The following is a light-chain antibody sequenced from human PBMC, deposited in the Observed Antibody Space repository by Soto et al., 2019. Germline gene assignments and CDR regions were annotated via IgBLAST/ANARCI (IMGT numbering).Light chain of an antibody. J-gene: IGLJ3*02. Sequence: QSVLTQSPSMSGAPGQRVTISCTGSSSDIGAGYDVHWYQQFPGTAPKLLIYSNINRPSGVPDRFSGSKSGTSASLAITGLQAEDEADYYCQCYDSSLGGSKGVFGGGTKLTVL. CDR2: SNI. CDR1: SSDIGAGYD. V-gene: IGLV1-40*01. CDR3: QCYDSSLGGSKGV.